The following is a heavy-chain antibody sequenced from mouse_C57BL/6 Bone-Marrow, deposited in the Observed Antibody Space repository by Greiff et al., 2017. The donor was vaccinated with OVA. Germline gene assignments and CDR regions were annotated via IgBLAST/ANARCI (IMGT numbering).Heavy chain of an antibody. CDR2: INPGGGGT. J-gene: IGHJ3*01. V-gene: IGHV1-54*01. CDR3: AREGTGTGSWFAY. Sequence: VQLQESGAELVRPGTSVKVSCKASGYAFTNYLMAWVKQRPGQGLEWIGMINPGGGGTNYTEKFKGKATLTADKASSTAYMQLSSLTSEDSAVYVCAREGTGTGSWFAYWGQGTLVTVSA. CDR1: GYAFTNYL. D-gene: IGHD4-1*01.